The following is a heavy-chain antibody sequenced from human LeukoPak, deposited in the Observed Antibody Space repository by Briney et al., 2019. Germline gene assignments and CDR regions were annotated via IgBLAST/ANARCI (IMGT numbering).Heavy chain of an antibody. Sequence: TSETLSLTCTVSGGSISSYYWSWIRQPPGKGLEWIGYIYYSGSTNYNPSLKSRVTISVDTSKNQFSLKLSSVTAADTAVYYCASIPGYWGQGTLVTVSS. CDR2: IYYSGST. D-gene: IGHD2-2*02. V-gene: IGHV4-59*01. CDR1: GGSISSYY. J-gene: IGHJ4*02. CDR3: ASIPGY.